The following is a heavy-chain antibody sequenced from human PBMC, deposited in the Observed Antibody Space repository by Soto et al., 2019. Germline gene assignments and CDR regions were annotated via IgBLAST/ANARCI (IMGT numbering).Heavy chain of an antibody. Sequence: ASVKVSCKSSGYPFNTYYLHWVRQAPGQGLERMGMIHPSGGGSTYAQKFLGRVTMTMDSSTSTVFMELTSLRSADTAVYYYARGGHIAVVTDSFDSWGQGTLVTVSS. J-gene: IGHJ4*02. D-gene: IGHD2-21*02. CDR3: ARGGHIAVVTDSFDS. V-gene: IGHV1-46*02. CDR2: IHPSGGGS. CDR1: GYPFNTYY.